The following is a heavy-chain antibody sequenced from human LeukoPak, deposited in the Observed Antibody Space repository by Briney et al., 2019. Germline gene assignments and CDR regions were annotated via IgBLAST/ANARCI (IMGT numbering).Heavy chain of an antibody. D-gene: IGHD6-13*01. CDR1: VGTFSRYA. CDR2: IIPIFGTA. V-gene: IGHV1-69*05. CDR3: ARGAAAGYYYYYMDV. Sequence: ASVNVSCKPSVGTFSRYAISWVRQAPGQGLEWMGGIIPIFGTANYAQKFQGRVTVTTDESTSTAYMELSSLRSEDTAVYYCARGAAAGYYYYYMDVWGKGTTVTVSS. J-gene: IGHJ6*03.